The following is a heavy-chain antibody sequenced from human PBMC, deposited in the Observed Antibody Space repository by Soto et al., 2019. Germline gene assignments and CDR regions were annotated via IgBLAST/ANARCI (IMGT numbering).Heavy chain of an antibody. D-gene: IGHD3-3*01. CDR2: FIPVYRTL. J-gene: IGHJ4*02. CDR3: STGVIWIGYFTVDS. V-gene: IGHV1-69*01. CDR1: GGSFGNSA. Sequence: QVQLVQSGAEVKKPGSSVKVSCKASGGSFGNSAINWVRQTPGQGLGWLGGFIPVYRTLNYAQKFQGRVTINADESKGTAFMTLSSLASDDTAVYYCSTGVIWIGYFTVDSWGQGTRVTVSS.